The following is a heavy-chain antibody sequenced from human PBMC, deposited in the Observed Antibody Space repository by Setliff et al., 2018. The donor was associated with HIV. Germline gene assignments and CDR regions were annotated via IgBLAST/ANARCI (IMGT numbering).Heavy chain of an antibody. CDR1: GYTFTNYY. CDR3: ADSTYYYYYGMDV. D-gene: IGHD6-13*01. J-gene: IGHJ6*02. V-gene: IGHV1-46*01. CDR2: INPSGGRT. Sequence: ASVKVSCKASGYTFTNYYIHWVRQAPGQGLEWMGLINPSGGRTSYAQKFQGRLTITTDESTSTAYMELSSLRSEDTAVYYCADSTYYYYYGMDVWGQGTTVTVSS.